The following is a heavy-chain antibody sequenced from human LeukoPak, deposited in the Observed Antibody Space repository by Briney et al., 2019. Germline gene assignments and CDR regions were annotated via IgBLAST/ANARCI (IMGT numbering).Heavy chain of an antibody. CDR1: GGSISSHY. V-gene: IGHV4-59*11. Sequence: PSETLSLTCTVSGGSISSHYWSWIRQPPGKGLEWIGYLYDYGRTIHNPSLNSRLTLSADTSKNQFSLRLSSVTAADTAVYFCATIKRGNIFGYFDFWGQGILVAVSS. J-gene: IGHJ4*02. CDR2: LYDYGRT. D-gene: IGHD5-18*01. CDR3: ATIKRGNIFGYFDF.